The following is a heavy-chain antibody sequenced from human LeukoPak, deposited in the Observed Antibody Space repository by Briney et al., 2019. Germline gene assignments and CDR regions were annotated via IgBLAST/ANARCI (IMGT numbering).Heavy chain of an antibody. D-gene: IGHD6-19*01. CDR1: GGSISSTTYY. CDR2: IYYAGNT. J-gene: IGHJ4*02. Sequence: SSETLSLTCTVSGGSISSTTYYWAWIRQPPGKGLEWIGTIYYAGNTYYNPSLKSRVTISVDTSKNQLSLKLTSVTAADTVVYYCARHGEAVSGGFDFWGQGTQVPVSS. V-gene: IGHV4-39*01. CDR3: ARHGEAVSGGFDF.